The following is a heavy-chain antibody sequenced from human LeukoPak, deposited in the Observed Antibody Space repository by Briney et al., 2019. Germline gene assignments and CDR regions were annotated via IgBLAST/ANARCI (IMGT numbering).Heavy chain of an antibody. V-gene: IGHV4-30-2*01. D-gene: IGHD3-16*01. J-gene: IGHJ4*02. CDR3: ASLMITFGGELYFDY. CDR2: IYHSGST. Sequence: PSETLSLTCTVSGGPIRSYYWSWIRQPPGKGLEWIGYIYHSGSTYYNPSLKSRVTISVDRSKNQFSLKLSSVTAADTAVYYCASLMITFGGELYFDYWGQGTLVTVSS. CDR1: GGPIRSYY.